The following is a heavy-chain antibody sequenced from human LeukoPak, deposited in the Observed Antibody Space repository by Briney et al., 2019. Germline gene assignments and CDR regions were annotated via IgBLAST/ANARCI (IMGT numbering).Heavy chain of an antibody. Sequence: GRSLRLSCAASGFTFSSHGMHWVRQAPGKGLEWVAVIWYDGSNKYYADSVKGRFTISRDNSKNTLYLQMNSLRAEDTAVYYCARAFHYDSSGYYYGELDYWGQGTLVTVSS. CDR1: GFTFSSHG. CDR2: IWYDGSNK. V-gene: IGHV3-33*01. D-gene: IGHD3-22*01. CDR3: ARAFHYDSSGYYYGELDY. J-gene: IGHJ4*02.